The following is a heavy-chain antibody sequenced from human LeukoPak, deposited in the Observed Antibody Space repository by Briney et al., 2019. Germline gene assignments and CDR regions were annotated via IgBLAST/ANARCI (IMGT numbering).Heavy chain of an antibody. CDR3: AGLDILTGYGSFDY. J-gene: IGHJ4*02. V-gene: IGHV1-2*02. D-gene: IGHD3-9*01. CDR2: INPNSGGT. Sequence: ASVKVSCKASGYTFTGYYMHWVRQAPGQGLEWMGWINPNSGGTNYAQKFQGRVAMTRDTSISTAYMELSRLRSDDTAVYYCAGLDILTGYGSFDYWGQGTLVTVSS. CDR1: GYTFTGYY.